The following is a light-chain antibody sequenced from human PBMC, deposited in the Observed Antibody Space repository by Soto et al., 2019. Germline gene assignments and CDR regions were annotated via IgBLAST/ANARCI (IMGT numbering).Light chain of an antibody. J-gene: IGKJ5*01. CDR3: QQSYTTPGA. Sequence: DIQMSQSPSSLSASVGDTVTIXXRASQSIDRYLNWYQQKPGRAPXLLTYTASTLQSGVPSRFSGSGSGTDFTLTISSLQPEDFATYYCQQSYTTPGAFGQGTRLEI. V-gene: IGKV1-39*01. CDR1: QSIDRY. CDR2: TAS.